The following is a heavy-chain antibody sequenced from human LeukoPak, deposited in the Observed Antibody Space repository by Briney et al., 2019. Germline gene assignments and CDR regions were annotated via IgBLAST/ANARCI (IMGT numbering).Heavy chain of an antibody. D-gene: IGHD2-8*01. CDR3: ATQLYGHVDY. Sequence: GSLRLSCAASGFTFSNYGMHWVRQAPGKGLEWVAVVSYDGTNKYYADSVKGRFTISRDNSKNTLFLQMNSLRAEDTAVYYCATQLYGHVDYWGQGTLVTVSS. J-gene: IGHJ4*02. V-gene: IGHV3-30*03. CDR1: GFTFSNYG. CDR2: VSYDGTNK.